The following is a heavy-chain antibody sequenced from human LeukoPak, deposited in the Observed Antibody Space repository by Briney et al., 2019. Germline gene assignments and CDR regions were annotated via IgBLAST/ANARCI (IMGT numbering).Heavy chain of an antibody. CDR1: GFTFSSYA. CDR2: ISGSGGST. J-gene: IGHJ4*02. CDR3: AKDPYSSGWYGPLGY. V-gene: IGHV3-23*01. Sequence: PGGSLRLSCAASGFTFSSYAMSWVRQAPGKGLEWVSAISGSGGSTYYADSVKGRFTISRDNSKNTLYLQMNSLRAEDTAVYYCAKDPYSSGWYGPLGYWGQGTLVTVSS. D-gene: IGHD6-19*01.